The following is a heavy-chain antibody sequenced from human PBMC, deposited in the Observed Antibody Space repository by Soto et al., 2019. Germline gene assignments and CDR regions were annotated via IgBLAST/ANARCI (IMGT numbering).Heavy chain of an antibody. J-gene: IGHJ2*01. CDR1: GDSVSSNSAA. Sequence: PSQTLSLTCAISGDSVSSNSAAWNWIRQSPSRGLEWLGRTYYRSKWYNDYAVSVKSRITINPDTSKNQFSLQLNSVTPEDTAVYYCARVHGPGIAAADHYWYFDLWGRGTLVTVSS. D-gene: IGHD6-13*01. V-gene: IGHV6-1*01. CDR2: TYYRSKWYN. CDR3: ARVHGPGIAAADHYWYFDL.